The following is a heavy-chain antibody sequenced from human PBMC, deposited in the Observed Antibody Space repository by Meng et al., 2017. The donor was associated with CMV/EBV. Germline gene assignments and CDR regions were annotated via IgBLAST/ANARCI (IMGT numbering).Heavy chain of an antibody. V-gene: IGHV1-18*01. Sequence: ASVKVSCKASGYTFTSYGLSWVRQAPGQGLEWMGWISAYNGNTKYAQKFQGRVTLTTDTSTSTAYMEVRSLRSDDTAVYYCARNPIPPSHFDYWGQGTLVTVSS. CDR3: ARNPIPPSHFDY. CDR1: GYTFTSYG. CDR2: ISAYNGNT. D-gene: IGHD2-21*01. J-gene: IGHJ4*02.